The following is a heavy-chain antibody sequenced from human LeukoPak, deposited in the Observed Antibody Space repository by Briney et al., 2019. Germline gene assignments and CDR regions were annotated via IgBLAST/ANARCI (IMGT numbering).Heavy chain of an antibody. J-gene: IGHJ4*02. D-gene: IGHD3-10*01. CDR1: GFTFDDYA. CDR3: AKDRNPILLWFGEVDY. V-gene: IGHV3-9*01. CDR2: ISWNSGSI. Sequence: GGSLRLSCAASGFTFDDYAMHWVRQAPGKGLEWVSGISWNSGSIGYADSVKGRFTISRDNAKNSLYLQMNSLRAEDTAVYYCAKDRNPILLWFGEVDYWGQGTLVTVSS.